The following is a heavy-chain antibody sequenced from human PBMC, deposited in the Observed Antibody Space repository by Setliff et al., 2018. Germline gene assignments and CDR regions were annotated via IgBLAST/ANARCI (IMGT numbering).Heavy chain of an antibody. Sequence: ASVKVSCKASGYTFSNYGITWVRQAPGQGLEWMGWISAYSGNTKYALTLQGRVIMTTDTSTNTAYLDLRSLRSDDTAVYYCERLVRYCTTTSCQRTSGDDFWGQGTLVTVSS. CDR1: GYTFSNYG. D-gene: IGHD2-2*01. CDR2: ISAYSGNT. CDR3: ERLVRYCTTTSCQRTSGDDF. J-gene: IGHJ4*02. V-gene: IGHV1-18*04.